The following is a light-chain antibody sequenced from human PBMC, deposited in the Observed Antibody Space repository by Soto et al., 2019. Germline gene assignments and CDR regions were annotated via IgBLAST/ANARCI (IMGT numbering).Light chain of an antibody. CDR1: QSISSY. CDR3: QQSYSTPPALT. Sequence: IQLTQSPSSLSASVEDRVTITCRAIQSISSYLNWYQQKPGKAPKLLIYAASSLQSGVPSRFSGSGSGTDFTLTISSLQPEDFATYYCQQSYSTPPALTFGGGTKVDIK. J-gene: IGKJ4*01. CDR2: AAS. V-gene: IGKV1-39*01.